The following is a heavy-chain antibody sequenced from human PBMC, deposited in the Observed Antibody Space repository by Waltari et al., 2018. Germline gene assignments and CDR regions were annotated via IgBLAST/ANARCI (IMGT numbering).Heavy chain of an antibody. Sequence: YTMNWVRQGPGKGLEWVSSISHDGGLIHYADSVRGRFTISRDNTKNSLYLQLNSLRADDTAIYYCAGPIEFFDYWGQGTPVTVPS. J-gene: IGHJ4*02. V-gene: IGHV3-21*01. CDR3: AGPIEFFDY. CDR2: ISHDGGLI. CDR1: YT.